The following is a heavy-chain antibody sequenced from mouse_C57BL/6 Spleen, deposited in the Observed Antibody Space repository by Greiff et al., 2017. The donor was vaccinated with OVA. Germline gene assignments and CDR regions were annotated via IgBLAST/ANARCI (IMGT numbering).Heavy chain of an antibody. V-gene: IGHV1-55*01. D-gene: IGHD1-1*01. J-gene: IGHJ3*01. CDR1: GYTFTSYW. Sequence: QVQLQQPGAELVKPGASVKMSCKASGYTFTSYWITWVKQRPGQGLEWIGDIYPGSGSTNYNEKFKSKATLTVDTSSSTAYMQLSSLTTEDSAVYYVARENYYGSSPAWFAYWGQGTLVTVSA. CDR2: IYPGSGST. CDR3: ARENYYGSSPAWFAY.